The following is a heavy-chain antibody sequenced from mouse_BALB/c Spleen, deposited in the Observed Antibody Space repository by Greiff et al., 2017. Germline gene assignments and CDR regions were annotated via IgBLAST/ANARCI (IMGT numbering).Heavy chain of an antibody. CDR1: GYSFTSYW. V-gene: IGHV1-5*01. CDR3: TREGDDGLYAMDY. CDR2: IYPGNSDT. Sequence: EVQLQQSGTVLARPGASVKMSCKASGYSFTSYWMHWVKQRPGQGLEWIGAIYPGNSDTSYNQKFKGKAKLTAVTSASTAYMELSSLTNEDSAVYYCTREGDDGLYAMDYWGQGTSVTVSS. J-gene: IGHJ4*01. D-gene: IGHD2-3*01.